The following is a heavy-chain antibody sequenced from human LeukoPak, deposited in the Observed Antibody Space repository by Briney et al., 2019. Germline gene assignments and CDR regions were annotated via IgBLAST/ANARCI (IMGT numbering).Heavy chain of an antibody. CDR1: GYTFTGYY. V-gene: IGHV1-2*02. CDR3: ARDPITMVRGVIFRWFDP. CDR2: INPNSGGT. Sequence: ASVKVSCKASGYTFTGYYMHWARQAPGQGLEWMGWINPNSGGTNYAQKFQGRVTMTRDTSISTAYMELSRLRSDDTAVYYCARDPITMVRGVIFRWFDPWGQGTLVTVSS. D-gene: IGHD3-10*01. J-gene: IGHJ5*02.